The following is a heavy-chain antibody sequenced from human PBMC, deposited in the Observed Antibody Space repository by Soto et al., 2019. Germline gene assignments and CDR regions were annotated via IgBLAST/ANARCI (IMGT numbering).Heavy chain of an antibody. CDR3: TTFSIVTANEH. V-gene: IGHV3-15*07. Sequence: EVQLVESGGGLVKPGGSLRLSCAASGFSFGDAWMNWVRQAPGKGLEWVGRIKSEAYGGTTEFAVAVRGRFSISRDDSGNMVYLQMNGLITEDTAVYHCTTFSIVTANEHCGQGALVTVSS. CDR1: GFSFGDAW. CDR2: IKSEAYGGTT. J-gene: IGHJ1*01. D-gene: IGHD1-26*01.